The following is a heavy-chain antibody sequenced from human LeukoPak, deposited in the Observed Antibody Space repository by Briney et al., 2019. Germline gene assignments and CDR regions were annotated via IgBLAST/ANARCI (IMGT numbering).Heavy chain of an antibody. Sequence: GASVKVSCTASGYTFTSYGISWVRQAPGQGLEWMGWISAYNGNTNYAQKLQGRVTMTTDTSTSTAHMELRSLRSDDTAVYYCARDRPTIFGVVNPFDDWGQGTLVTVSS. J-gene: IGHJ4*02. CDR1: GYTFTSYG. V-gene: IGHV1-18*01. CDR2: ISAYNGNT. CDR3: ARDRPTIFGVVNPFDD. D-gene: IGHD3-3*01.